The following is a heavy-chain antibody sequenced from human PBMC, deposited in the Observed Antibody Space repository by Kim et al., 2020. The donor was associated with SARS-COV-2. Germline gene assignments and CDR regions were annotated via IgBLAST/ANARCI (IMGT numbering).Heavy chain of an antibody. CDR2: INPNSGGT. V-gene: IGHV1-2*06. Sequence: ASVKVSCKASGYTFTGYYMHWVRQAPGQGLEWMGRINPNSGGTDYAQKFQGRVTMTRDTSISTAYMVLNTLRSDDTAAYYCARGCSINNCWSLQYWGHGTLVTVSS. J-gene: IGHJ4*01. CDR1: GYTFTGYY. CDR3: ARGCSINNCWSLQY. D-gene: IGHD2-2*01.